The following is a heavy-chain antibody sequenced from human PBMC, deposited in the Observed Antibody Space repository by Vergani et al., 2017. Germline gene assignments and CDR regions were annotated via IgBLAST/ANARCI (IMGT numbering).Heavy chain of an antibody. CDR1: GYTFTDYY. V-gene: IGHV1-69-2*01. D-gene: IGHD4-17*01. Sequence: EVQLVQSGAEVKKPGATVKISCKVSGYTFTDYYMHWVQQAPGKGLEWMGLVDPEDGETIYAEKFQGRVTITADTSTDTAYMELSSLRSEDTAVYYCATGGPVTTPGYQNWFDPGGEGTLVTVSS. CDR3: ATGGPVTTPGYQNWFDP. J-gene: IGHJ5*02. CDR2: VDPEDGET.